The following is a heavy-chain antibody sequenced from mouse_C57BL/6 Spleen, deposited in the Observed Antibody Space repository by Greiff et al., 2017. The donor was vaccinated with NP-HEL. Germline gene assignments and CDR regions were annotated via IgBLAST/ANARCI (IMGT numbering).Heavy chain of an antibody. J-gene: IGHJ4*01. CDR2: IYPYNGVS. CDR3: ARGYYGSSFYAMDY. Sequence: DVQLQESGPELVKPGASVKISCKASGYSFTGYYMHWVKQSHGNILDWIGYIYPYNGVSSYNQKFKGKATLTVDKSSSTAYMELRSLTSEDSAVYYCARGYYGSSFYAMDYWGQGTSVTVSS. V-gene: IGHV1-31*01. D-gene: IGHD1-1*01. CDR1: GYSFTGYY.